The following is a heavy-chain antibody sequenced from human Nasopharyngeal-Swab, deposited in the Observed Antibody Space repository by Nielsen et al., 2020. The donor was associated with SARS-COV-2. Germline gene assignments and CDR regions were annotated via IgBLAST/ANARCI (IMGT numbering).Heavy chain of an antibody. D-gene: IGHD2-2*01. V-gene: IGHV1-18*01. CDR2: ISAYNGNT. CDR3: VIVVVPAATYYYMDV. CDR1: GYTFTSYG. Sequence: ASVKVSCKASGYTFTSYGISWVRQAPGQGLEWMGWISAYNGNTNYAQKLQGRVTMTTDTSTSTAYMELRSLRSEDTAVYYCVIVVVPAATYYYMDVWGKGTTVTVSS. J-gene: IGHJ6*03.